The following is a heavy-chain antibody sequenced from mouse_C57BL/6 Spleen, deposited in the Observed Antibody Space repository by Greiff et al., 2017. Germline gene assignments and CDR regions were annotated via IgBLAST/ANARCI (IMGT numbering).Heavy chain of an antibody. CDR3: ARKAGYAMDY. CDR2: IDPSDSET. V-gene: IGHV1-52*01. CDR1: GYTFTSYW. J-gene: IGHJ4*01. D-gene: IGHD3-2*02. Sequence: QVQLQQPGAELVKPGASVKVSCKASGYTFTSYWMHWVKQRPGQGLEWIGNIDPSDSETNYNQKFKDKATLTVDKSSSTAYMQLSSLTSEDSAVYYCARKAGYAMDYWGQGTSVTVSS.